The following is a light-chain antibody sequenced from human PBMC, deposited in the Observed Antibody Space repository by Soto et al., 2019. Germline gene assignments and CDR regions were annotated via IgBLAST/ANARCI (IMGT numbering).Light chain of an antibody. Sequence: EIVMTQSPATLSVSPGERATLSCRASQSVSSNLAWYQQKPGQAPRLLIYGASTRATGIPARFSGSGSGTEFTLTISSLQSEDFAVYYCQQYNNWPHSLFGPGTKVDIK. J-gene: IGKJ3*01. V-gene: IGKV3-15*01. CDR1: QSVSSN. CDR2: GAS. CDR3: QQYNNWPHSL.